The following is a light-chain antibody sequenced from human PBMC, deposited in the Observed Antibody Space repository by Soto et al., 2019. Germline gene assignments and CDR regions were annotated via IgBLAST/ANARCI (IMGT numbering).Light chain of an antibody. J-gene: IGKJ1*01. CDR1: QSVLYSSNNKNY. CDR3: QQSYSSPPT. V-gene: IGKV4-1*01. CDR2: WAS. Sequence: DMVMTQSPDSLAVSLGERATINCKSSQSVLYSSNNKNYLAWYQQKPGQPPKLLIYWASTRESGVPDRFSGSGSGTDFTLTISRLEPEDFATYYCQQSYSSPPTFGQGTKVDI.